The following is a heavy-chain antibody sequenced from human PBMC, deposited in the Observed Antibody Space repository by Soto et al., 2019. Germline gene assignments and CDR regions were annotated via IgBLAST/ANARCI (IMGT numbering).Heavy chain of an antibody. D-gene: IGHD2-2*01. V-gene: IGHV6-1*01. CDR3: ARVLKGAGYCSRPSCNGMDV. CDR2: TYYRSKWYN. Sequence: SQTLSLTCVISGDSVSSNSAAWNWIRQSPSRGLEWLGKTYYRSKWYNEYAVSVKSRITINPDTSKNQFSLQLNSVTPEDTAVYYCARVLKGAGYCSRPSCNGMDVWGQGTTVTVSS. J-gene: IGHJ6*02. CDR1: GDSVSSNSAA.